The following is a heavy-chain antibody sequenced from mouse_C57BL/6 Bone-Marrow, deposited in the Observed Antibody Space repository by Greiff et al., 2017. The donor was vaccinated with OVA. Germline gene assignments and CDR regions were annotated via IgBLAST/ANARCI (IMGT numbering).Heavy chain of an antibody. CDR3: ARRELRPYYFDD. J-gene: IGHJ2*01. D-gene: IGHD3-2*02. V-gene: IGHV5-6*01. CDR2: ISSGGSYT. CDR1: GFTFSSYG. Sequence: EVLLVESGGDLVKPGGSLKLSCAASGFTFSSYGMSWVRQTPDKRLEWVATISSGGSYTYYPDSVKGRFTISRDNAKNTLYLQMSSLKSEDTARYYCARRELRPYYFDDWGQGTTLTVSS.